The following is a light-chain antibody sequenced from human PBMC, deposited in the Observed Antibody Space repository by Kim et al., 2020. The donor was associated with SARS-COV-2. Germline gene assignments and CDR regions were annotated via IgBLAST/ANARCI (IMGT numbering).Light chain of an antibody. Sequence: GQRFTIACSGCSSNIGSNTVNWYQQLPGTAPKLRIYSNNQRPSGVPDRFSGSKSGTSASLAISGLQSEDEADYYCVAWDDSLNGVVFGGGTQLTVL. CDR1: SSNIGSNT. J-gene: IGLJ2*01. V-gene: IGLV1-44*01. CDR3: VAWDDSLNGVV. CDR2: SNN.